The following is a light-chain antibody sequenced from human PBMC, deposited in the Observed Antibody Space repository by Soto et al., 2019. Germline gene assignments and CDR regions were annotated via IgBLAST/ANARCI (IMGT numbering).Light chain of an antibody. CDR3: QQYNTCPFT. J-gene: IGKJ5*01. V-gene: IGKV1-16*02. CDR1: QSIGIW. Sequence: DIQMSQSPSFLSASVVYSFTIACRANQSIGIWLAWFQQKPGKAPKSLIYAASTLQSGVPSKFSGSGSGTDFTLTISSLQPEDFATYFCQQYNTCPFTFGQGTRLEI. CDR2: AAS.